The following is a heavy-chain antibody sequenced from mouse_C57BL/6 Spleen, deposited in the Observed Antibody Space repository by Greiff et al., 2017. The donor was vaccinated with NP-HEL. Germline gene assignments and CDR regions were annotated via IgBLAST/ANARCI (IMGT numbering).Heavy chain of an antibody. CDR2: ISSGGSYT. V-gene: IGHV5-6*01. Sequence: EVQGVESGGDLVKPGGSLKLSCAASGFTFSSYGMSWVRQTPDKRLEWVATISSGGSYTYYPDSVKGRFTISRDNAKNTLYLQMSSLKSEDTAMYYCARWNWEGTYYAMDYWGQGTSVTVSS. CDR1: GFTFSSYG. J-gene: IGHJ4*01. D-gene: IGHD4-1*01. CDR3: ARWNWEGTYYAMDY.